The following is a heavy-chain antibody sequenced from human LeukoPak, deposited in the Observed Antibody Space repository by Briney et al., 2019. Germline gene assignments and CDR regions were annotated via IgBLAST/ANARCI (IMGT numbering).Heavy chain of an antibody. CDR2: INPSGGST. J-gene: IGHJ6*02. CDR1: GYTFTSYY. D-gene: IGHD3-22*01. Sequence: ASVKVSCKASGYTFTSYYMHWVRQAPGQGLEWMGIINPSGGSTTYAQMFQGRVTMTRDTSISTAYMELSRLRSDDTAVYYCARTYYYDSSGYKTYYYYGMDVWGQGTTVTVSS. CDR3: ARTYYYDSSGYKTYYYYGMDV. V-gene: IGHV1-46*01.